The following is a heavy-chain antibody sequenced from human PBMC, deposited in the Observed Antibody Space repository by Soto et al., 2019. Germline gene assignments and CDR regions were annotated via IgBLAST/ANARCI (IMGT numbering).Heavy chain of an antibody. D-gene: IGHD6-19*01. CDR2: INAGNGNT. CDR1: GYTFTSYA. V-gene: IGHV1-3*01. Sequence: GASVKVSCKASGYTFTSYAMHWVRQAPGQRLEWMGWINAGNGNTKYSQKFQGRVTITRDTSASTAYMELSSLRSEDTAVYFCARAVAVPADFDYWGQGTLVTVSS. CDR3: ARAVAVPADFDY. J-gene: IGHJ4*02.